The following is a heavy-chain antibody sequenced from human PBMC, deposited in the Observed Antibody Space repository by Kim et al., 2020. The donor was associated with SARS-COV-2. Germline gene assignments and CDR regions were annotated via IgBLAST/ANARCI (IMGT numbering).Heavy chain of an antibody. CDR3: ARDQDKWITGGYFDY. D-gene: IGHD2-15*01. J-gene: IGHJ4*02. V-gene: IGHV4-59*01. Sequence: PSLKSRVTISVDTSKNQFSLKLSSVTAADTAVYYCARDQDKWITGGYFDYWGQGTLVTVSS.